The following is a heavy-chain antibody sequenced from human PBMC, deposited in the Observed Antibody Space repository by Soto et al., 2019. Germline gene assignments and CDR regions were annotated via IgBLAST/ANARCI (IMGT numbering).Heavy chain of an antibody. V-gene: IGHV1-3*01. Sequence: QVQLVQSGAEVKKPGASVKVSCKASGYTFTSYAMHWVRQAPGQRREWMGWINAGNGNTKYSQKFQGRVTITRDTSASTAYMELSSLRSEDTAVYYCARPQYYGDYVDLGYWGQGTLVTVSS. D-gene: IGHD4-17*01. CDR2: INAGNGNT. CDR3: ARPQYYGDYVDLGY. J-gene: IGHJ4*02. CDR1: GYTFTSYA.